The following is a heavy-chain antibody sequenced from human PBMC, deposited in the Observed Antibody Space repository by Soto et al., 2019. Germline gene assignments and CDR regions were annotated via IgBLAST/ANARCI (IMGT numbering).Heavy chain of an antibody. J-gene: IGHJ3*02. Sequence: EVQLLESGGGLVQPGGSLRLSCAVSGFTFSSYAMSWVRQAPGKGLEWVSAISHSGSNTDDADSVEGRFTISRDNSKNPLYMQMNSLRAEDTALYYCAKANGYVASDRAFDIWGHGTMVTVSS. D-gene: IGHD5-12*01. CDR3: AKANGYVASDRAFDI. CDR2: ISHSGSNT. CDR1: GFTFSSYA. V-gene: IGHV3-23*01.